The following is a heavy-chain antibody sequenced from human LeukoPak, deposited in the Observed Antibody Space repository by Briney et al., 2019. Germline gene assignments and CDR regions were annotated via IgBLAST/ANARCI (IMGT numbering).Heavy chain of an antibody. J-gene: IGHJ4*02. Sequence: GGSLRLSCAASGSTFSSYSMSWVRQAPGKGLEWVSAISGCGGYTYYADSVKGRFTISRDSSKSTLHLQMDSLRAEDTAVYFCAKSVLTTRTGIDYWGQGTLVTVSS. D-gene: IGHD1-14*01. CDR2: ISGCGGYT. CDR3: AKSVLTTRTGIDY. CDR1: GSTFSSYS. V-gene: IGHV3-23*01.